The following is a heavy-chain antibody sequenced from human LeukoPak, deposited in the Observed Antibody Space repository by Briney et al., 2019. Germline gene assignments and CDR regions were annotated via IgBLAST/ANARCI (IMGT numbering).Heavy chain of an antibody. D-gene: IGHD6-19*01. V-gene: IGHV1-2*02. J-gene: IGHJ3*02. CDR1: GYTFTGYY. CDR3: ASPLEQWLINPRPVDAFDM. CDR2: TNPNSGGT. Sequence: ASVKVSCKASGYTFTGYYMHWVRQAPGQGLEWMGWTNPNSGGTNYAQKFQGRVTMTRDTSISTAYMELSRLTSDDTAVYFCASPLEQWLINPRPVDAFDMWGQGTMVTVSS.